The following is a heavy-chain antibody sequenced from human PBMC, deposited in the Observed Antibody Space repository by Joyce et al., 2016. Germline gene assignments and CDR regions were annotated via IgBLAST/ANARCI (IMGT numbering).Heavy chain of an antibody. Sequence: QVQLQESGPGLVKPSQTLSLTCTVPGGPDSGDSITSGGYYWGWIRQNPGGGLEWIGYMYKSERMHYNPCLKSRVTIAGDTSKNQFSLKMTAVTATDSAIYYCARCWTKMIFDLWGQGTLVAVSS. J-gene: IGHJ4*02. CDR2: MYKSERM. CDR1: GGPDSGDSITSGGYY. CDR3: ARCWTKMIFDL. V-gene: IGHV4-31*03. D-gene: IGHD3/OR15-3a*01.